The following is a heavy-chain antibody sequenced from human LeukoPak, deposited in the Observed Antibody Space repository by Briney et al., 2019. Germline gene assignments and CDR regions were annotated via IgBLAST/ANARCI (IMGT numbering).Heavy chain of an antibody. D-gene: IGHD2-2*01. CDR3: ARSGIVVVPAATKDGGNWFDP. CDR2: INHSGST. CDR1: GGSFSGYY. Sequence: PSETLSLTCAVYGGSFSGYYWSWIRQPPGKGLEWIGEINHSGSTNYNPSLKSRVTISVDTSKNQFSLKLSPVTAADTAVYYCARSGIVVVPAATKDGGNWFDPWGQGTLVTVSS. J-gene: IGHJ5*02. V-gene: IGHV4-34*01.